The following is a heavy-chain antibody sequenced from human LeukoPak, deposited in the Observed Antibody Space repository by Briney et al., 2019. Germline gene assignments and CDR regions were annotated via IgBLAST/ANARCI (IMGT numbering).Heavy chain of an antibody. CDR2: ISADGRST. CDR3: AKDSGWQRLRAEYFQH. J-gene: IGHJ1*01. D-gene: IGHD6-25*01. V-gene: IGHV3-43*02. CDR1: GFTFDNYA. Sequence: GGSLRLSCAASGFTFDNYAIHWVRQVPGKSLEWVSLISADGRSTYYADCVKDRFTISRDNSKNALYLQKRSLTTEDTAVYYCAKDSGWQRLRAEYFQHWGPGTLVPVST.